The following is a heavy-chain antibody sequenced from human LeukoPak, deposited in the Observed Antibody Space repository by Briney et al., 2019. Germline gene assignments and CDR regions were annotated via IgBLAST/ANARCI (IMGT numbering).Heavy chain of an antibody. Sequence: SETLSLTCDVYGGSFSGYYWSWIRQPPGKGLEWIGETNHRGSTNYNPSLESRVTISVHTSKNQFSLKLSSVTAADTAMYYCARGWVSRGSFDYWGQGTLVTVSS. D-gene: IGHD3-10*01. CDR2: TNHRGST. CDR1: GGSFSGYY. J-gene: IGHJ4*02. V-gene: IGHV4-34*01. CDR3: ARGWVSRGSFDY.